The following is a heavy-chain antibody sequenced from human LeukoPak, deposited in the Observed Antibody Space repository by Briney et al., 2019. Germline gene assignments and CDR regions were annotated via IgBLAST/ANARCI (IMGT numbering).Heavy chain of an antibody. CDR1: EFALSDFS. CDR2: EKQDGGEK. CDR3: ARWRGSGKYFDS. J-gene: IGHJ4*02. Sequence: GGSLRLSCASSEFALSDFSMNWVHMAPRRRLAWVASEKQDGGEKYYVDSVKGRITISGDNAKNSLYLQMNSLRAEDTAVYYCARWRGSGKYFDSWGQGTLVTVSS. V-gene: IGHV3-7*04. D-gene: IGHD3-10*01.